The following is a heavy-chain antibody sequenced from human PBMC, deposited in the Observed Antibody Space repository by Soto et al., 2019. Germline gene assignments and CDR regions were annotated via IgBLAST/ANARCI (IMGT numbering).Heavy chain of an antibody. CDR1: GFTFRDYG. Sequence: QVQLVESGGGVVQPGRSLRLSCAASGFTFRDYGMHWVRQAPGKGLEWVAMIWYDGSKEYYADYVKGRFTISRDNSKNALYLEMNSLRAEDTATYYCARDGSGPQVRYFDLWGRGTLVTVSS. V-gene: IGHV3-33*01. D-gene: IGHD3-3*01. CDR3: ARDGSGPQVRYFDL. CDR2: IWYDGSKE. J-gene: IGHJ2*01.